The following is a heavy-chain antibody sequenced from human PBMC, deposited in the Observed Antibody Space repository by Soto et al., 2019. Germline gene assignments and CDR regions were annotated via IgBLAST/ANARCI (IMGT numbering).Heavy chain of an antibody. J-gene: IGHJ3*02. CDR1: GYTFTGYY. CDR2: INPNSGGT. CDR3: ASVRGVSPYDAFDI. D-gene: IGHD3-10*01. V-gene: IGHV1-2*04. Sequence: GASVKVSCKASGYTFTGYYMHWVRQAPGQGLEWMGWINPNSGGTNYAQKFQGWVTMTRDTSISTAYMELSRLRSDDTAVYYCASVRGVSPYDAFDIWGQGTMVTVS.